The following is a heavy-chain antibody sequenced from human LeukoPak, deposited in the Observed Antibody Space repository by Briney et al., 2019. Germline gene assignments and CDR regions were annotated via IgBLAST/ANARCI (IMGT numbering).Heavy chain of an antibody. D-gene: IGHD2-15*01. V-gene: IGHV1-69*06. J-gene: IGHJ4*02. CDR3: ARAWLRDCSGGSCYYFDY. Sequence: GASVKVSCKASGGTFSSYAISWVRQAPGQGLEWMGGIIPIFGTANYAQKFQGRVTITADKSTSTAYMELSSLGSEDTAVYYCARAWLRDCSGGSCYYFDYWGQGTLVTVSS. CDR1: GGTFSSYA. CDR2: IIPIFGTA.